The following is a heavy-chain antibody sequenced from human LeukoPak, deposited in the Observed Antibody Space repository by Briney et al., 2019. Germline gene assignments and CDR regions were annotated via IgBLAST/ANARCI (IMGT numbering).Heavy chain of an antibody. Sequence: ETLSLTCTVSGYSISSGYYWGWIRQPPGKGLEWIGEINHSGSTNYNPSLKSRVTISVDTSKNQFSLKLSSVTAADTAVYYCARSAGYAFDIWGQGTMVTVSS. V-gene: IGHV4-38-2*02. CDR2: INHSGST. J-gene: IGHJ3*02. CDR3: ARSAGYAFDI. CDR1: GYSISSGYY.